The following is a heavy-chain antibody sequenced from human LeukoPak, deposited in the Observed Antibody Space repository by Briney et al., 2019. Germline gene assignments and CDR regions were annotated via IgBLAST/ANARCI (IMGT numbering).Heavy chain of an antibody. Sequence: GGSLRLFCATSGFSFSDNYMSWIRQAPGKGLQWLSYISGDGYDINYADSVKGRFTVARDNAKNALYLQMNSLGVEDTAVYYCAKDDTTYYDILTGYPNNYFDYWGQGTLVTVSS. V-gene: IGHV3-11*01. CDR3: AKDDTTYYDILTGYPNNYFDY. J-gene: IGHJ4*02. CDR1: GFSFSDNY. D-gene: IGHD3-9*01. CDR2: ISGDGYDI.